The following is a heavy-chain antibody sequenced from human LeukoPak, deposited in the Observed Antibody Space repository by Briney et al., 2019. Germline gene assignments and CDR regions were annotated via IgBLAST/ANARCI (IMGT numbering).Heavy chain of an antibody. CDR1: GGSVGSAGYY. CDR3: ARTQSQSGSYRYYFGY. V-gene: IGHV4-61*08. J-gene: IGHJ4*02. Sequence: LSETLSLTCTVSGGSVGSAGYYWSWIRQPPGGGLEWIGYIYYIRNTNYNPSLKSRVTMSLDPSKNQFSLKLNSVTAAGTAVYYCARTQSQSGSYRYYFGYWGQGTLVTVSS. CDR2: IYYIRNT. D-gene: IGHD1-26*01.